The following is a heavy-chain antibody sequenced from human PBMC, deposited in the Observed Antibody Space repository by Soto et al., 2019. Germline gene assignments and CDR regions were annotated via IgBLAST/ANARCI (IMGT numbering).Heavy chain of an antibody. CDR1: GYTFTSYG. J-gene: IGHJ4*02. V-gene: IGHV1-18*01. D-gene: IGHD3-3*01. CDR3: ARANYDFWSGYSHPPDY. CDR2: ISAYNGNT. Sequence: ASVKVSCKASGYTFTSYGISWVRQAPGQGLEWMGWISAYNGNTNYAQKLQGRVTMTTDTSTSTAYMELRSLRSDNTAVYYCARANYDFWSGYSHPPDYWGQGTLVTVSS.